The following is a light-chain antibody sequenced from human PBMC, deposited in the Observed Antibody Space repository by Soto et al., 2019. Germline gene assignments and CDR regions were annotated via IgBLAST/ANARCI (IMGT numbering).Light chain of an antibody. CDR2: DVN. CDR3: SLYSSNGTLI. Sequence: QSVLTQPPSASGSPGQSVTISCTATTTDIDNYDSVSWYQQAPGTAPKLIIYDVNNRPSGAPDRFSGSTSGNTASLTISGLQAEDVTDYFCSLYSSNGTLIFGPGTKLAVL. CDR1: TTDIDNYDS. J-gene: IGLJ1*01. V-gene: IGLV2-18*01.